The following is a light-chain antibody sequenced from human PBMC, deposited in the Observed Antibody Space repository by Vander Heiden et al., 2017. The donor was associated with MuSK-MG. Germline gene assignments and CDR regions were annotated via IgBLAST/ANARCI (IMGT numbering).Light chain of an antibody. J-gene: IGKJ1*01. CDR3: QQYNSYPWT. CDR2: KAS. CDR1: QSLVVY. V-gene: IGKV1-5*03. Sequence: DIQMTQSPSTLSASVGDRVTITCRASQSLVVYLAWYQQKPGKAPKLLIYKASNLESGVPSRFSGSGSGTEFTLTISSLQPDDFATYYCQQYNSYPWTFGQGTKVEIK.